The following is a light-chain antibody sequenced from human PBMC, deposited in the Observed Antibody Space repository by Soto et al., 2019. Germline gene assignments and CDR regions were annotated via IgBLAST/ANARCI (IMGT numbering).Light chain of an antibody. CDR2: KAS. CDR3: QQYNTYPLT. Sequence: DIQMTQSPSTLSASVGDSVTITCRASQSISPWLAWYQQKPGKAPTFLIYKASSLEGGVPSRFSGSGSGTDFNITISSLQPDDFATYYCQQYNTYPLTFGGGTTVEIK. CDR1: QSISPW. J-gene: IGKJ4*01. V-gene: IGKV1-5*03.